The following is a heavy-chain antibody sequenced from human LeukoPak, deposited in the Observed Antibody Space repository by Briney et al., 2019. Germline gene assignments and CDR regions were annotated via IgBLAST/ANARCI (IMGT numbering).Heavy chain of an antibody. D-gene: IGHD2-2*02. V-gene: IGHV3-30*04. Sequence: PGGSLRLSCATSGFTFSSCAFHWVRQAPGKGLEWVATMSFDVNNKYYADSVRGRFTISRDNSKNTLYLQMSSLRAEDTAVYSCARGYCTSSSCYNDYWGQGTLVTVSS. J-gene: IGHJ4*02. CDR2: MSFDVNNK. CDR1: GFTFSSCA. CDR3: ARGYCTSSSCYNDY.